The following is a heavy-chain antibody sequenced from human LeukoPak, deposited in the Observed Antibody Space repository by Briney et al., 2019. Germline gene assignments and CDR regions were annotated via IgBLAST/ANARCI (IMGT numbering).Heavy chain of an antibody. V-gene: IGHV1-2*02. CDR2: INHNTGAT. CDR3: ARDRVGSGWPRPWYFEF. D-gene: IGHD6-19*01. CDR1: GYTFTGYY. J-gene: IGHJ4*02. Sequence: ASVKVSCKPSGYTFTGYYLHWVRQAPGQGLECMGWINHNTGATIYAEKFQGRVTMTRDTSIETAYMEMRSLNSDVTSVYYCARDRVGSGWPRPWYFEFWGQGTLITVSS.